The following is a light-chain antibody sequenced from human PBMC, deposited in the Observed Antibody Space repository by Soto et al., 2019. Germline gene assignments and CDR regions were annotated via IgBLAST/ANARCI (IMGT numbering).Light chain of an antibody. J-gene: IGLJ1*01. CDR1: SSDVGGYNY. CDR2: EVS. CDR3: SSYTSTSPYV. Sequence: QSALTQPASVSGSPGQSIAISCTGTSSDVGGYNYVSWYQQHPGKAPKLMVYEVSHRPSGVSNRFTGSKSGNTASLTISELQAEDEADYYCSSYTSTSPYVFGTGTKLTVL. V-gene: IGLV2-14*01.